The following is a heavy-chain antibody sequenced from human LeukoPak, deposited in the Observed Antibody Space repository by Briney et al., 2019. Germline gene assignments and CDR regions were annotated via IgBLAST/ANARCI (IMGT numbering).Heavy chain of an antibody. CDR3: ARAEGSSGYYLYDY. Sequence: ASVKVSCKASGYTFTGYYMHWVRQAPGQGLEWMGWINPNSGGTNYAQKFQGRVTMTRDTSISTAYMELSRLRSDDTAVYYCARAEGSSGYYLYDYWGQGTLVTVSS. CDR2: INPNSGGT. CDR1: GYTFTGYY. J-gene: IGHJ4*02. D-gene: IGHD3-22*01. V-gene: IGHV1-2*02.